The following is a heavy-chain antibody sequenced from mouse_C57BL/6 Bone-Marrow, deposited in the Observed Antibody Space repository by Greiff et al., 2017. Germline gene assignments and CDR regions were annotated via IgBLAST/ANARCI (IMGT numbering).Heavy chain of an antibody. V-gene: IGHV1-69*01. CDR1: GYTFTSYW. CDR2: IDPSDSYT. CDR3: ARAITTVVAWDFDY. J-gene: IGHJ2*01. D-gene: IGHD1-1*01. Sequence: QVQLQQPGAELVMPGASVKLSCKASGYTFTSYWMHWVKQRPGQGLEWIGEIDPSDSYTNYNQKFKGKSTLTVDKSSSTAYMQLSSLTSEDSAVYCCARAITTVVAWDFDYWGQGNTLTVSS.